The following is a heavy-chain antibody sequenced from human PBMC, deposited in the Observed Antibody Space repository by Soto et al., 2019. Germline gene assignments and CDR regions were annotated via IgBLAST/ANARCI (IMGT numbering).Heavy chain of an antibody. D-gene: IGHD3-16*01. V-gene: IGHV1-18*01. CDR3: ARGGTQIDY. J-gene: IGHJ4*02. Sequence: QVQLVQSGAEVKKPGASVKVSCKASGYTFTNFGISWVRQAPGQGLEWMGWISAYNGNTNYAQNFQGRVTMTTDTSTSTADMELRSMRCADTAVYYCARGGTQIDYWGQGTLVTVSS. CDR1: GYTFTNFG. CDR2: ISAYNGNT.